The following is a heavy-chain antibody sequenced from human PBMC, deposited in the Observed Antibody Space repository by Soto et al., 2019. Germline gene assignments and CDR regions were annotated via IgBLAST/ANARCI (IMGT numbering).Heavy chain of an antibody. Sequence: GGSLRLSCAGSGFAFSTFDIHWVRQAPGKGLEWVSGIGTLSDTFYAASVQGRFTISRQNAKTSVYLQMNSLRAGDTAFYYCARGRSFSYDSTPPPMFDPWGQGTLVTVSS. CDR1: GFAFSTFD. D-gene: IGHD3-10*01. V-gene: IGHV3-13*01. CDR2: IGTLSDT. CDR3: ARGRSFSYDSTPPPMFDP. J-gene: IGHJ5*02.